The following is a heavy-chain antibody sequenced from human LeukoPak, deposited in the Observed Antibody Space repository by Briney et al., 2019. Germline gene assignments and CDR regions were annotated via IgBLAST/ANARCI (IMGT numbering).Heavy chain of an antibody. CDR3: ARDRSSGWYLTPGFDP. J-gene: IGHJ5*02. V-gene: IGHV3-7*04. CDR1: GFTFSNYW. D-gene: IGHD6-19*01. Sequence: GGSLRLSCAASGFTFSNYWISWVRQAPGKGLEWVASIKQGGSEKYYVDSVKGRFTISRDNAKNSLYLQINSLRAEDTAVYYCARDRSSGWYLTPGFDPWGQGTLVTVSS. CDR2: IKQGGSEK.